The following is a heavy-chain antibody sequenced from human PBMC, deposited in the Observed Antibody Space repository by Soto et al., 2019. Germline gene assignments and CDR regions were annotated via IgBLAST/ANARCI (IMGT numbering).Heavy chain of an antibody. J-gene: IGHJ4*02. D-gene: IGHD2-2*01. Sequence: GESLKISCKGSGYSFTNYWIAWVRQMPVKGLEWMGIIYPEDSDTKYSPSFQGQVTISADKSIRTAYLHWSSLKASDSAMYYCARIGCLSIGCQHRYDYWGQGTLVTVSA. CDR1: GYSFTNYW. CDR3: ARIGCLSIGCQHRYDY. V-gene: IGHV5-51*01. CDR2: IYPEDSDT.